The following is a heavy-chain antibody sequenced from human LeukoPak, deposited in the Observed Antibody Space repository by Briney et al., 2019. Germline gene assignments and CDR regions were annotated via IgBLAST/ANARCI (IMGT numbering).Heavy chain of an antibody. V-gene: IGHV3-7*04. CDR3: ARGKYGPYFDS. J-gene: IGHJ4*03. CDR1: GFTFSDYT. Sequence: GGSLRLSCADSGFTFSDYTGDWVRQAPGKGLEWVANIKPDGSEKYYVDSVKGRFTISRDNDKNSLYLQMNSLRVEDTAVYYCARGKYGPYFDSWGHGTLFTVSS. CDR2: IKPDGSEK. D-gene: IGHD4-17*01.